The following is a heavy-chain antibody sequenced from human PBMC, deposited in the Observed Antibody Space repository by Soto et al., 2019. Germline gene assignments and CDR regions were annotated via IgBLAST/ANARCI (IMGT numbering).Heavy chain of an antibody. V-gene: IGHV1-2*02. CDR1: GYTFTGHY. Sequence: ASVKVSCKASGYTFTGHYMHWVRQAPGQGLEWMGWINPNSGGTNYAQKFQGRVTMTRDTSISTAYMELSRLRSDDTAVYYCARVRDSSSEAFDIWGQGTMVTVSS. D-gene: IGHD6-6*01. J-gene: IGHJ3*02. CDR2: INPNSGGT. CDR3: ARVRDSSSEAFDI.